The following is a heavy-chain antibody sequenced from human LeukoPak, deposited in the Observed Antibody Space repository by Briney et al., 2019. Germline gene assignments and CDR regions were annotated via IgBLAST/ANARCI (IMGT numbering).Heavy chain of an antibody. D-gene: IGHD2-15*01. CDR3: ARRLRYCSGGNCYSRWFDP. V-gene: IGHV4-59*08. Sequence: SETLSLTCTVSGGSISSYYWSWIRQPPGKGLEWIGYIYYSGSTNYNPSLKSRVTISVDTSKNQFSLKLSSVTAADTAMYYCARRLRYCSGGNCYSRWFDPWGQGTLVTVS. CDR1: GGSISSYY. CDR2: IYYSGST. J-gene: IGHJ5*01.